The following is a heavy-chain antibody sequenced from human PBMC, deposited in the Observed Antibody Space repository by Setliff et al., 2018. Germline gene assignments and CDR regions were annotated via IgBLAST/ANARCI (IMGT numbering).Heavy chain of an antibody. V-gene: IGHV1-69*10. CDR2: IVPILGIA. Sequence: SVKVSCKASGGTFSSYAISWVRQAPGQGLEWMGGIVPILGIANYAQKFQGRVTITADKSTSTAYMELSSLRSEDTAVYYCARGYCSGGSCYEGSFDYWGQGTLVTVSS. CDR1: GGTFSSYA. D-gene: IGHD2-15*01. J-gene: IGHJ4*02. CDR3: ARGYCSGGSCYEGSFDY.